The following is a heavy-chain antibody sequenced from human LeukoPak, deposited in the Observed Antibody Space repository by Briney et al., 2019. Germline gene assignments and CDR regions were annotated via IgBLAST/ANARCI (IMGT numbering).Heavy chain of an antibody. CDR1: GASISSSY. D-gene: IGHD3-22*01. V-gene: IGHV4-59*01. Sequence: SETLSLTCTASGASISSSYWSWIRQPPGKRLEWIGYIYYNGNTNSNPSLKSRVTISADTSKNRFSLKLSSVTAADTAIYYCVRGNYDNRGYSNAFDIWGQGTMVTVSS. CDR2: IYYNGNT. J-gene: IGHJ3*02. CDR3: VRGNYDNRGYSNAFDI.